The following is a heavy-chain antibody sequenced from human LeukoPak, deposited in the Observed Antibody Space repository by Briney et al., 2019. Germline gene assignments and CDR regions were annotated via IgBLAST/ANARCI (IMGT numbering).Heavy chain of an antibody. CDR2: IIAIFGTA. J-gene: IGHJ4*02. V-gene: IGHV1-69*05. CDR3: ARDSFLTINPYFDY. Sequence: SVKVSCKASGGTFSSYGISWVRQAPGHGLDWVGRIIAIFGTANYAQKFQGRVSITTDESTSTAYMELSSLRSEDTAIYYCARDSFLTINPYFDYWGQGTLVTVSS. CDR1: GGTFSSYG. D-gene: IGHD3-10*01.